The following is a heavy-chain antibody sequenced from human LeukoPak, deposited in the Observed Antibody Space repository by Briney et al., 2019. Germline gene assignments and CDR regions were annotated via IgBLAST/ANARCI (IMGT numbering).Heavy chain of an antibody. CDR3: APDLRGAAWSLDY. CDR1: GFTFSSNA. Sequence: PGGSLRLSCVASGFTFSSNALTWVRQAPGKGLECVSVISGSGGTTHYADSVKGRFTISRDNSKNTLYLQMNSLRAEDTAVYYCAPDLRGAAWSLDYWGQGTLVTVSS. CDR2: ISGSGGTT. D-gene: IGHD2-15*01. V-gene: IGHV3-23*01. J-gene: IGHJ4*02.